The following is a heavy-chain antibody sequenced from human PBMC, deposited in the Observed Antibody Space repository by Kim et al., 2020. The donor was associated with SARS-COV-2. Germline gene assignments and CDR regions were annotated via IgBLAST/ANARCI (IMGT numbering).Heavy chain of an antibody. D-gene: IGHD6-13*01. V-gene: IGHV3-7*04. CDR3: ARDYSSSWYYDY. J-gene: IGHJ4*02. Sequence: DSVKGRFTLSRDTAKTSLYLQMNSLRAEDTAVYYCARDYSSSWYYDYWGQGTLVTVSS.